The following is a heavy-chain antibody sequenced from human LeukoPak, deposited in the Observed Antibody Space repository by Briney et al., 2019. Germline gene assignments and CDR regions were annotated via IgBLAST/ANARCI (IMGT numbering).Heavy chain of an antibody. CDR3: ARDGLLGEALDY. J-gene: IGHJ4*02. CDR1: GFTFSSYG. V-gene: IGHV3-30*19. D-gene: IGHD3/OR15-3a*01. Sequence: GGSLRLSCAASGFTFSSYGMHWVRQAPGKGLEWVAVIWYDGSNKYYADSVNGRFTISRDNSRNTLYLQMNSLRAEDTAVYYCARDGLLGEALDYWGQGTLVTVSS. CDR2: IWYDGSNK.